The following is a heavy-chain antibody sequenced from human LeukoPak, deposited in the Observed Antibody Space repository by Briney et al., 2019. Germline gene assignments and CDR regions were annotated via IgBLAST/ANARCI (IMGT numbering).Heavy chain of an antibody. V-gene: IGHV4-59*01. CDR3: ARAGIAAAGTIENFDY. CDR2: IYYSGST. CDR1: GGSISSYY. D-gene: IGHD6-13*01. Sequence: SETLSLTCTVSGGSISSYYWSWIRQPPGKGLEWIGYIYYSGSTNYNPSLKSRVTISVDTSKNQFSLKLSSVTAADTAVYYCARAGIAAAGTIENFDYWGLGTLVTVSS. J-gene: IGHJ4*02.